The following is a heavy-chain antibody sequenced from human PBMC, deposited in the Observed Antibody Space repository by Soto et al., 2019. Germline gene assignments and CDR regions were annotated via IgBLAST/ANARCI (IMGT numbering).Heavy chain of an antibody. V-gene: IGHV3-30-3*01. CDR3: AREGGIVVVVAATGGDFDI. CDR2: ISYDGSNK. D-gene: IGHD2-15*01. CDR1: GFTFSSYA. Sequence: GGSLRLSCAASGFTFSSYAMHWVRQAPGKGLEWVAVISYDGSNKYYADSVKGRFTISRDNSKNTLYLQMNSLRAEDTAVYYCAREGGIVVVVAATGGDFDIWGQGTMVTVSS. J-gene: IGHJ3*02.